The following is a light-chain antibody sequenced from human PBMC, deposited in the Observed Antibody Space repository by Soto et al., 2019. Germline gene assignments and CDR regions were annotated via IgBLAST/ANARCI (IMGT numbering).Light chain of an antibody. J-gene: IGLJ3*02. CDR1: ISNIGAGYD. CDR2: GNS. CDR3: QSYDSRLSGWV. Sequence: QSVLTQPPSVSGAPGQRVTISCTGSISNIGAGYDVHWYQQLPGTAPKLLIYGNSNRPSGVPDRFSGSKSGTSASLAITGLQAEDEADYYCQSYDSRLSGWVFGGGTKLP. V-gene: IGLV1-40*01.